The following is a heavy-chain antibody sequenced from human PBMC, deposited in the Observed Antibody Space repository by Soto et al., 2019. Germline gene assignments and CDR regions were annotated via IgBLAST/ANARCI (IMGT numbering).Heavy chain of an antibody. J-gene: IGHJ6*02. CDR2: INPNSGVT. D-gene: IGHD3-10*01. Sequence: QVQLVQSGAEVKKPGASVKVSCKASGYMFTGYDMHWVRQAPGQGLEWMGWINPNSGVTNYGQKFQGRVTMTRELTISTAYMELSGLRSDDTAVYYCAREVTMVRGARVYGMDVWGQGTTVTVSS. V-gene: IGHV1-2*02. CDR3: AREVTMVRGARVYGMDV. CDR1: GYMFTGYD.